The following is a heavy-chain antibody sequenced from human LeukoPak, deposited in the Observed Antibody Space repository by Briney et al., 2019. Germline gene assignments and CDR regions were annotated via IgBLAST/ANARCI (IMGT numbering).Heavy chain of an antibody. CDR1: GFSFNSYS. J-gene: IGHJ4*02. V-gene: IGHV3-48*01. Sequence: GGSLRLSCAASGFSFNSYSMSWVRQAPGKGLEWLSYISGSGNTIFYADSVKGRFTISRDNAKNSLYLEMNSLRAEDTAVYFCARTHYFDYWGQGTLVTVSS. CDR2: ISGSGNTI. CDR3: ARTHYFDY.